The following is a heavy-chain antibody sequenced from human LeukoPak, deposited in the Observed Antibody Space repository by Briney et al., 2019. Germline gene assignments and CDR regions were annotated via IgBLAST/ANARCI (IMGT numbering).Heavy chain of an antibody. D-gene: IGHD6-19*01. V-gene: IGHV3-30-3*01. J-gene: IGHJ6*02. CDR3: AKEPSSGWSPLGYYGMDV. Sequence: GGSLRLSCVASGFTFSSYAMSWVRQAPGKGLEWVAVISYDGSNKYYADSVKGRFTISRDNSKNTLYLQMNSLRAEDTAVYYCAKEPSSGWSPLGYYGMDVWGQGTTVTVSS. CDR2: ISYDGSNK. CDR1: GFTFSSYA.